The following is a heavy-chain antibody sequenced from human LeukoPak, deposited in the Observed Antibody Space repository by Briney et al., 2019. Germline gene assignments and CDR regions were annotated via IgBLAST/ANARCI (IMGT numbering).Heavy chain of an antibody. CDR1: GYTFTGYY. V-gene: IGHV1-2*02. CDR2: INPNNGGT. D-gene: IGHD3-10*01. Sequence: ASVKVSCKASGYTFTGYYIHWVRQAPGQGLEWMGWINPNNGGTNYAQKFQGRVTMTRDTSISTAYMELSRLRSDDTAVYYCAREAYDSGSFRTDYYYMDVWVKGTTVTISS. J-gene: IGHJ6*03. CDR3: AREAYDSGSFRTDYYYMDV.